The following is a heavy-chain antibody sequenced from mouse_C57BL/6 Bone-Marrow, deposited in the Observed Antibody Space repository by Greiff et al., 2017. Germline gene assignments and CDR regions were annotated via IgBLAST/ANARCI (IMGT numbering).Heavy chain of an antibody. Sequence: DVMLVESGGGLVKPGGSLKLSCAASGFTFSDYGMHWVRPAPEKGLEWVAYISSGSSTIYSADTVKGRFTISRDNAKNTLFLQMNSRRSEDTAMYYCASFHYYGSSDYAMDYWGQGTSVTVSS. D-gene: IGHD1-1*01. CDR3: ASFHYYGSSDYAMDY. J-gene: IGHJ4*01. CDR2: ISSGSSTI. CDR1: GFTFSDYG. V-gene: IGHV5-17*01.